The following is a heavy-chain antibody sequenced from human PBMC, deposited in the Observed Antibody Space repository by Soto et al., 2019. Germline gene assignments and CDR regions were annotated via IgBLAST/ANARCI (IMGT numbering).Heavy chain of an antibody. CDR1: GGSFSGYY. Sequence: QVQLQQWGAGLLKPSETLSLTCAVYGGSFSGYYWSWIRQPPGKGLEWIGEINHSGSTNYNPSLKSRVTISVDTSKNQFSLKLSSVTAADTAVYYCAGASRVVPAGSYGMDVWGQGTTVTVSS. D-gene: IGHD2-2*01. J-gene: IGHJ6*02. V-gene: IGHV4-34*01. CDR3: AGASRVVPAGSYGMDV. CDR2: INHSGST.